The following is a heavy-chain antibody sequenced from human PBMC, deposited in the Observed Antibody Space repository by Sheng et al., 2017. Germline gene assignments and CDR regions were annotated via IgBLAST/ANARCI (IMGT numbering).Heavy chain of an antibody. CDR2: ISGSGGST. V-gene: IGHV3-23*04. D-gene: IGHD6-13*01. J-gene: IGHJ4*02. CDR3: AKATSSSSWYLNYFDY. CDR1: GFTFSSYA. Sequence: EVQLVESGGGLVQPGGSLRLSCAASGFTFSSYAMSWVRQAPGKGLEWVSAISGSGGSTYYADSVKGRFTISRDNSKKTLYLQMNSLRAEDTAVYYCAKATSSSSWYLNYFDYWGQGTLVTVSS.